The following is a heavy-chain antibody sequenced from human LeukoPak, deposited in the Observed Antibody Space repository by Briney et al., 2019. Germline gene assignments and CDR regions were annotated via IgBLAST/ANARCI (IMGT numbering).Heavy chain of an antibody. D-gene: IGHD1-26*01. CDR2: IYYSGST. CDR3: ARPIVGATPTGYYYYMRV. V-gene: IGHV4-59*01. J-gene: IGHJ6*03. CDR1: GGSISSCD. Sequence: SGTLSLTRTVSGGSISSCDWSWIRQPPGKGLEWIGYIYYSGSTNYNPSLKSRVTISVDTSKNQFSLKLSSVTAADTAVYYCARPIVGATPTGYYYYMRVGHKGPTVTVSS.